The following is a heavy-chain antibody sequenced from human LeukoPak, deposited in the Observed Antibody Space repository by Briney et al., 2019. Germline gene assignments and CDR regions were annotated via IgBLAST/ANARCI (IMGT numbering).Heavy chain of an antibody. CDR1: GYTFTGYY. D-gene: IGHD2-15*01. CDR3: ARVSIKGFGGQYYFDY. Sequence: ASVKVSCKASGYTFTGYYLHWVRQAPGQGLEWVGWINPNSDVTNSAQKFQGRVTMTTDTSISTAYMELSSLISGDTAMYYCARVSIKGFGGQYYFDYWGQGTLVTVSS. CDR2: INPNSDVT. J-gene: IGHJ4*02. V-gene: IGHV1-2*02.